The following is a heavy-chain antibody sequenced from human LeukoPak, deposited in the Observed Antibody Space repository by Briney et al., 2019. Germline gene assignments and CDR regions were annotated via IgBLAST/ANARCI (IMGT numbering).Heavy chain of an antibody. CDR3: ARAHSFGYGAFDI. J-gene: IGHJ3*02. CDR2: IYHSGST. Sequence: PSETLSLTCAVSGGSISSSNWWNWVRQPPGKGLEWIGEIYHSGSTYYNPSLKSRVTISVETSKNQFSLKLSSVTAADTAVYYCARAHSFGYGAFDIWGQGTMVTVSS. D-gene: IGHD5-18*01. CDR1: GGSISSSNW. V-gene: IGHV4-4*02.